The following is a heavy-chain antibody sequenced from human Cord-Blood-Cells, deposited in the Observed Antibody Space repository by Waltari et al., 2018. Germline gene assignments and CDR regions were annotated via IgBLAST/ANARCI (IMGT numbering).Heavy chain of an antibody. Sequence: QVQLVQSVAEVPKPGASVTVSCKFSAYTLTDLSMHRFLHTPGKGLEQMGGIESEEGKTIDGQKSQGSVTIAEDASTSAACMELSSLRSEDTAVDYCATGDGVGSSSWYYVDYWGQGTLVTVSS. J-gene: IGHJ4*02. CDR2: IESEEGKT. V-gene: IGHV1-24*01. D-gene: IGHD6-13*01. CDR1: AYTLTDLS. CDR3: ATGDGVGSSSWYYVDY.